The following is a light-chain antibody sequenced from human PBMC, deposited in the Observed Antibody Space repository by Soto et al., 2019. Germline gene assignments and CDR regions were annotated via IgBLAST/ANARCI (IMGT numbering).Light chain of an antibody. CDR2: EVN. CDR1: SSDVGCYNY. V-gene: IGLV2-8*01. CDR3: SSYAGSSNV. J-gene: IGLJ1*01. Sequence: QSALTEPPAASGCPGQSVAISCTGTSSDVGCYNYVSWYQQHPGKAPKLMIYEVNKRPSGVPDRFSGSKSGNTASLTVSGLQAEDEADYYCSSYAGSSNVFGTGTKVTVL.